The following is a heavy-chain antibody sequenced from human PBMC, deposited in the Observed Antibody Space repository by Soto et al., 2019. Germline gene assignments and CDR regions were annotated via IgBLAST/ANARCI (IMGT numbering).Heavy chain of an antibody. CDR1: GYTFTKYG. Sequence: QVQLVQSGAEVKESGASVKVSCKASGYTFTKYGVAWVRRAPGQGLEWMGWISGSNGDTKYAQNLQNRVSMTTDTSTNTAYMERRSLRPDDTAIYFCGRGGLAVSGTYDYWGQGTLVTVSS. V-gene: IGHV1-18*01. CDR2: ISGSNGDT. CDR3: GRGGLAVSGTYDY. J-gene: IGHJ4*02. D-gene: IGHD6-19*01.